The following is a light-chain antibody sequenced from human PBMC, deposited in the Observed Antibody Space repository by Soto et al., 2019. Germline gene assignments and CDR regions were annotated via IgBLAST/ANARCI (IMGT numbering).Light chain of an antibody. V-gene: IGLV3-21*02. CDR2: DDS. CDR1: NIGRKS. J-gene: IGLJ1*01. Sequence: YDLTQPPSVSVAPGQTARITCGGNNIGRKSVHWYQQKPGQAPVLVVYDDSDRPSGIPERFSGSNSGNTATLTISRVEAGDEADYYCQVWDGSSDHYVFGTGTKVNVL. CDR3: QVWDGSSDHYV.